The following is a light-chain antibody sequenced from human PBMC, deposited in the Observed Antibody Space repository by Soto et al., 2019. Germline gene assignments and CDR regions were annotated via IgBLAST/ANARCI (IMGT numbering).Light chain of an antibody. CDR1: SSDVGGYNY. V-gene: IGLV2-11*01. CDR3: CSYAGIVV. Sequence: QSALTQPRSVSGSPGQSVTISCTGTSSDVGGYNYVSWYQQHPGKAPKLMIYDVSKRPSGVPDRFSGSKSGNTASLTISGLQAEDEADYYCCSYAGIVVFGGGTKVTVL. CDR2: DVS. J-gene: IGLJ2*01.